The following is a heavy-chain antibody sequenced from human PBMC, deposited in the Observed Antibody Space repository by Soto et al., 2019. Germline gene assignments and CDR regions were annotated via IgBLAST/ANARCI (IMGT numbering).Heavy chain of an antibody. CDR2: MNPNSGNT. D-gene: IGHD2-15*01. J-gene: IGHJ4*02. V-gene: IGHV1-8*01. CDR3: ASLLGYCSGGSCRTFDY. CDR1: GYTFTSYD. Sequence: QVQLVQSGAEVKKPGASVKVSCKASGYTFTSYDINWVRQATGQGLEWMGWMNPNSGNTGYAQKFQGRVTMTSNTSISTAYMELSSLRSEDTAVYYCASLLGYCSGGSCRTFDYWGQGTLVTVSS.